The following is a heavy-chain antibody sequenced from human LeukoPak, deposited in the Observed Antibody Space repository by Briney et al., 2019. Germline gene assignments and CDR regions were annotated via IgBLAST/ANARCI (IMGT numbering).Heavy chain of an antibody. CDR3: ARPYYYGSSGYTDGGY. CDR1: GYSFTSYW. Sequence: HGESLKISCKGSGYSFTSYWIGWVRQMPGKGLEWMGIIYPGDSDTRYSPSFQGQVTVSADKSISTAYLQWSSLKASDTAMYYCARPYYYGSSGYTDGGYWGQGTLVTVSS. CDR2: IYPGDSDT. V-gene: IGHV5-51*01. D-gene: IGHD3-22*01. J-gene: IGHJ4*02.